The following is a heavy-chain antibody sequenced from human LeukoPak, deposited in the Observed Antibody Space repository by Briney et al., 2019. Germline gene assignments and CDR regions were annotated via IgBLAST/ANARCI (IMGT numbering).Heavy chain of an antibody. CDR1: GFTFSSYW. CDR2: IKGDGSTT. D-gene: IGHD3-22*01. Sequence: GGSLRLSCAASGFTFSSYWMHWVRHAPGKGLVWFSRIKGDGSTTSYADSVKGRFTISRDSAKNTLYLQMSTLRDEDTALYYCALSYDYDHPDAFDIWGQGTVVTVFS. J-gene: IGHJ3*02. V-gene: IGHV3-74*01. CDR3: ALSYDYDHPDAFDI.